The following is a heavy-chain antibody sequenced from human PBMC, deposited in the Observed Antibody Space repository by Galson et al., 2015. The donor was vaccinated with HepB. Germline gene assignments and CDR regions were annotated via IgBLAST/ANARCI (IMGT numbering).Heavy chain of an antibody. CDR1: GFTFSSYG. Sequence: SLRLSCAASGFTFSSYGMHWVRQAPGKGLEWVAVIWYDGSNKYYADSVKGRFTISRDNSKNTLYLQMNSLRAEDTAVYYCAREGIGKAGAYFDYWGQGTLVTVSS. CDR3: AREGIGKAGAYFDY. J-gene: IGHJ4*02. D-gene: IGHD6-19*01. V-gene: IGHV3-33*01. CDR2: IWYDGSNK.